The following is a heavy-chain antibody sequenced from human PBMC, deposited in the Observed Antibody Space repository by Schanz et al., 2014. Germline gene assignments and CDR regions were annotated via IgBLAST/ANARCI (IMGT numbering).Heavy chain of an antibody. CDR2: IIPVLAIA. D-gene: IGHD2-2*01. CDR1: GGTFSTYP. CDR3: ARDRRRDCSTASCLHGSWFDP. V-gene: IGHV1-69*04. Sequence: QVQVVQSGAEVKKPGASVKVSCKASGGTFSTYPINWVRQAPGQGLEWMGRIIPVLAIADYAQKFQGRVTITADKSTSTASRELKSLRTDDTAVYYCARDRRRDCSTASCLHGSWFDPWGQGTLVTVSS. J-gene: IGHJ5*02.